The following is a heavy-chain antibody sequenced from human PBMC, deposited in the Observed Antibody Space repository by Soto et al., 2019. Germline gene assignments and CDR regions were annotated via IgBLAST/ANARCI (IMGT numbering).Heavy chain of an antibody. CDR3: ARGEQYSGRIFDY. D-gene: IGHD1-26*01. CDR2: TYYRSKWYY. V-gene: IGHV6-1*01. Sequence: SQTLSLTCAITGDSVSSNSAGWSWVRQSPSRGLEWLGRTYYRSKWYYEYAVSVRGRITINPDTTKNQYSLQLNSVTPEDTAVYFCARGEQYSGRIFDYWGQGTLVTVSS. CDR1: GDSVSSNSAG. J-gene: IGHJ4*01.